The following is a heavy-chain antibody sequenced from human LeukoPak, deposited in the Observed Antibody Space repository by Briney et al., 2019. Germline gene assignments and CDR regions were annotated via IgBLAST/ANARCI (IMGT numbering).Heavy chain of an antibody. D-gene: IGHD6-25*01. CDR3: AKNSGYSWQYFFDY. J-gene: IGHJ4*02. CDR1: GFTFSNYA. V-gene: IGHV3-23*01. Sequence: PGGFLRLSCAASGFTFSNYAMSWVRQAPGKGLEWVSAISGGGGPTYYADSVKGRFTISRDNSKNTLYLQMNSLRAEDAAVYFCAKNSGYSWQYFFDYWGQGTLVTVSS. CDR2: ISGGGGPT.